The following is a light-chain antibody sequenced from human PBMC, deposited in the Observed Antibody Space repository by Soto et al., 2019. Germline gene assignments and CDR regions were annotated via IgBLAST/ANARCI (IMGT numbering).Light chain of an antibody. J-gene: IGKJ1*01. CDR1: QRVKSRF. V-gene: IGKV3-20*01. CDR3: QQFGYSRWT. CDR2: GAS. Sequence: DIVLTQAXETLSFSSRDXXXXXXXAIQRVKSRFFAWYQQKXAQAPRLLIYGASXRATGIPARFSGSGSGTDFTLTINRLEPDDFAVYYCQQFGYSRWTFGQGTKVDIK.